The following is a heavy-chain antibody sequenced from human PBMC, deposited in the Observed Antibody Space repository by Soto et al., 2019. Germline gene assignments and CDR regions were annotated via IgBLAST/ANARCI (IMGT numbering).Heavy chain of an antibody. J-gene: IGHJ4*02. Sequence: GGSLRLSCASSGFTFSSYAMSLVRQAPGKGLEWVSIISGSGGSTYYADSVKGRFTISRDNSKNTLYLQMSSLRAEDTAIYYCAKRTNSWCFDDWGQGTLVTVSS. CDR3: AKRTNSWCFDD. D-gene: IGHD6-13*01. V-gene: IGHV3-23*01. CDR2: ISGSGGST. CDR1: GFTFSSYA.